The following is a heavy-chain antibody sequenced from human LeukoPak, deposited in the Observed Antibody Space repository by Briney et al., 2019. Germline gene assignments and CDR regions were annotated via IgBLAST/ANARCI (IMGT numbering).Heavy chain of an antibody. D-gene: IGHD2-2*01. J-gene: IGHJ4*02. CDR1: GFTFSSYA. CDR3: ARDDCSSPICLAY. V-gene: IGHV3-30*04. Sequence: PGGSLRLSCAASGFTFSSYAMHWVRQAPGKGLEWVAVISYDGSNKYYADSVKGRFTISRDDSRNTLYVQMNSLRVDDTAVYYCARDDCSSPICLAYWGQGTLVTVSS. CDR2: ISYDGSNK.